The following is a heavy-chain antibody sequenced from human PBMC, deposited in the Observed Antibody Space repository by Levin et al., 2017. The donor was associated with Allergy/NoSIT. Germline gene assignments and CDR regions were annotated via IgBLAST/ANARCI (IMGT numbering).Heavy chain of an antibody. CDR1: GFSLSTSGVG. CDR3: AHGSYSSSLARRYFDY. Sequence: VSGPTLVKPPQTLTLTCTFSGFSLSTSGVGVGWIRQPPGKALEWLALIYWDDDKRYSPSLKSRLTITKDTSKNQVVLTMTNMDPVDTATYYCAHGSYSSSLARRYFDYWGQGTLVTVSS. J-gene: IGHJ4*02. V-gene: IGHV2-5*02. CDR2: IYWDDDK. D-gene: IGHD6-6*01.